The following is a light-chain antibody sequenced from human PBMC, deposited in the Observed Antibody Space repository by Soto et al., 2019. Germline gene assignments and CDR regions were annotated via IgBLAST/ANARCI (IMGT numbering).Light chain of an antibody. Sequence: DIVLTQSPDSLAVSLGERATINCKSSQSVLYSSNNKNYLAWYQQKPGQPPKLLIYWASARESGVPDRFSGRGSGTDFTLAISSLQAEDVAVDYCQQFCITRPTFAGGTKVEIK. CDR2: WAS. CDR1: QSVLYSSNNKNY. J-gene: IGKJ4*01. CDR3: QQFCITRPT. V-gene: IGKV4-1*01.